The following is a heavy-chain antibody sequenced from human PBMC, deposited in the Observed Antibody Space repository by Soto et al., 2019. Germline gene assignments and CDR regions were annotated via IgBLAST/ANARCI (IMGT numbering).Heavy chain of an antibody. V-gene: IGHV3-23*01. D-gene: IGHD6-13*01. Sequence: PGGSLRLSCAASGFTFSSYAMSWVRQAPGKGLEWVSTISGSGGSTYYADSVKGRFTISRDNSKNTVYLQMNSLRVEDTALYYCAKADYSYSWAPGDYWGQGTLVTVSS. J-gene: IGHJ4*02. CDR1: GFTFSSYA. CDR3: AKADYSYSWAPGDY. CDR2: ISGSGGST.